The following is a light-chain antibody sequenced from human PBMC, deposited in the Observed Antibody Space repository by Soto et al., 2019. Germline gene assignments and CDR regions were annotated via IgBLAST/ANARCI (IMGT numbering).Light chain of an antibody. Sequence: DIQMTQSPSTLSASVGDGVTITCRASQSISTWLAWYQQKPGKAPKLLIYDASSLQSGVPSRFSGSASGTEFTLTISSLQPDDFATYYCQQYHTDWTFGQGTKVDIK. CDR3: QQYHTDWT. V-gene: IGKV1-5*01. CDR2: DAS. J-gene: IGKJ1*01. CDR1: QSISTW.